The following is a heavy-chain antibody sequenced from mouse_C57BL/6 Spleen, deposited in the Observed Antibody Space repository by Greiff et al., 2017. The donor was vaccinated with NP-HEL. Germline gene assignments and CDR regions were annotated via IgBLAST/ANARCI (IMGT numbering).Heavy chain of an antibody. D-gene: IGHD1-1*01. CDR1: GFTFTDYY. CDR2: IRNKANGYTT. J-gene: IGHJ4*01. V-gene: IGHV7-3*01. Sequence: EVQGVESGGGLVQPGGSLSLSCAASGFTFTDYYMSWVRQPPGKALEWLGFIRNKANGYTTEYSASVKGRFTISRDNSQSILYLQMNALRAEDSATYYCARYKGYYGSSSYYAMDYWGQGTSVTVSS. CDR3: ARYKGYYGSSSYYAMDY.